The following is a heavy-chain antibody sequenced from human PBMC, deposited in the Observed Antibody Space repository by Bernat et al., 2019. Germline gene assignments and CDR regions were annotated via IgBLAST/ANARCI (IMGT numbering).Heavy chain of an antibody. CDR1: GGSISSYY. J-gene: IGHJ4*02. Sequence: QVQLQESDPGLVKPSETLSLTCTVSGGSISSYYWSWIRQPPGKGLEWIGYIFYIGSTNYNPSLKSRITMSVDTSKNQFSLNLSSVTAADTAVYYCARGYCSGGSCHSDPFDYWGQGTLVTVSS. V-gene: IGHV4-59*08. CDR3: ARGYCSGGSCHSDPFDY. CDR2: IFYIGST. D-gene: IGHD2-15*01.